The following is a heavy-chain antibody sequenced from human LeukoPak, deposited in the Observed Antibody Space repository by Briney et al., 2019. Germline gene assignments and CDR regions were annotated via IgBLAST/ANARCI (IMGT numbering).Heavy chain of an antibody. D-gene: IGHD2-8*01. Sequence: ASVKVSCKASGYTFTSYYMHWVRLAPGQGLEWMGIINPSGGSTSYAQKFQDRVTMTRDTSTSTVYMELSSLRSEDTAVYYCARDPLGCTNGVCWGQGTLVTVSS. CDR1: GYTFTSYY. V-gene: IGHV1-46*01. J-gene: IGHJ4*02. CDR2: INPSGGST. CDR3: ARDPLGCTNGVC.